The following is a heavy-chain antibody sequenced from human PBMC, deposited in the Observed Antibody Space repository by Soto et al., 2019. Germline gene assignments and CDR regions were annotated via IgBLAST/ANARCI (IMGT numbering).Heavy chain of an antibody. CDR3: AREVRFWSGYLQYYYYGMDV. D-gene: IGHD3-3*01. CDR2: ISAYNGNT. J-gene: IGHJ6*02. V-gene: IGHV1-18*04. CDR1: GYTFTSYG. Sequence: ASVKVSCKASGYTFTSYGISWVRQAPGQGLEWMGWISAYNGNTNYAQKLQGRVTMTTDTSTSTAYMELRSLRSDDTAVYYCAREVRFWSGYLQYYYYGMDVWGQGTTVTVSS.